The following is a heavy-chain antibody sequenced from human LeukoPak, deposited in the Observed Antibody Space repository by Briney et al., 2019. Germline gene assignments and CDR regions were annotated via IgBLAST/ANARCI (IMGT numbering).Heavy chain of an antibody. CDR2: IYYSGST. D-gene: IGHD6-13*01. V-gene: IGHV4-59*01. J-gene: IGHJ6*03. CDR3: ARTRIAAAGMGGWYYYYMDV. CDR1: GGSISSYY. Sequence: PSETLSLTCTVSGGSISSYYWSWIRQPPGKGLEWIGYIYYSGSTNYNPSLKSRVTISVDTSKNQFSLKLSSVTAADTAVYYCARTRIAAAGMGGWYYYYMDVWGKGTTVTVSS.